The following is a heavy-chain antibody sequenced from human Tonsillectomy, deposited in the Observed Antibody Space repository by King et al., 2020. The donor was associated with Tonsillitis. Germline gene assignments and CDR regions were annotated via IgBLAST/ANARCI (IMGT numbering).Heavy chain of an antibody. CDR2: ISGGGGKT. D-gene: IGHD2-15*01. Sequence: VQLVESGGGLVQPGGSLRLSCAASGFTFSTYAMSWVRQGPGKGLEWVSAISGGGGKTYYADSVKGRFTISRDNPKNTLYLQMNILRADDTALYCCARGNMVCSGGSCPRSSYYYAMDVWGQGTTVTVSS. V-gene: IGHV3-23*04. J-gene: IGHJ6*02. CDR3: ARGNMVCSGGSCPRSSYYYAMDV. CDR1: GFTFSTYA.